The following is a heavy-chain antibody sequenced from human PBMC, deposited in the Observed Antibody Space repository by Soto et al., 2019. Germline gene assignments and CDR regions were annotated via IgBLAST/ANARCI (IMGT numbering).Heavy chain of an antibody. CDR1: GYSISSGFY. CDR2: IYHSGTT. J-gene: IGHJ5*02. Sequence: ASDTLSLTCAVSGYSISSGFYWGWIRQPPGKGLEWIGSIYHSGTTYYNPSLKSRVTISVDTSKSQFSLKLSSVAAADTAMYYCARPTSSYNWNNWFDPWGKETLVTVPS. CDR3: ARPTSSYNWNNWFDP. V-gene: IGHV4-38-2*01. D-gene: IGHD1-20*01.